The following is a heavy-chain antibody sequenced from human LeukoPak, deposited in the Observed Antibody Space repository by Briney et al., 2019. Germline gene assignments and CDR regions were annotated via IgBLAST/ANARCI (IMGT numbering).Heavy chain of an antibody. D-gene: IGHD3-10*01. J-gene: IGHJ4*02. CDR2: IYYSGST. V-gene: IGHV4-39*07. Sequence: SETLSLTCTVSGGSISSSSYYWGWIRQPPGKGLEWIGSIYYSGSTYYNPSLKSRVTISVDTSKNQFSLKLSSVTAADTAVYYCAKDLHYGSGSYYTPLDYWGQGTLVTVSS. CDR3: AKDLHYGSGSYYTPLDY. CDR1: GGSISSSSYY.